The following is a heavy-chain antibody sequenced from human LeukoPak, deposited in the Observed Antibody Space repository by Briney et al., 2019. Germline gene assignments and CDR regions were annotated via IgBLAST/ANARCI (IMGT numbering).Heavy chain of an antibody. D-gene: IGHD6-13*01. CDR3: ARDGSSWYSGGSPYYFDY. V-gene: IGHV1-18*01. Sequence: ASVKVSCKASGYTFTSYGISWVRQAPGQGLEWMGWISAYNGNTNYAQKLQGRVTMTTDTSTNTAYMELRSLRSDDTAVYYCARDGSSWYSGGSPYYFDYWGQGTLVTVSS. CDR1: GYTFTSYG. CDR2: ISAYNGNT. J-gene: IGHJ4*02.